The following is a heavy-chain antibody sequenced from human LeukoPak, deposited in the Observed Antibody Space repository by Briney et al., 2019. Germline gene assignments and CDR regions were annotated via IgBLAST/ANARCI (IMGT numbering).Heavy chain of an antibody. CDR3: AKDSTFGGVIVPFGY. J-gene: IGHJ4*02. CDR2: ISERGGST. D-gene: IGHD3-16*01. CDR1: GITLSNYG. Sequence: GGSLRLSCVVSGITLSNYGMSWVRQAPGKGLEWVSGISERGGSTNYADSVKGRFIISRDTSKNTVYLQMNSLRAEDTAVYYCAKDSTFGGVIVPFGYWGQGTLVTVSS. V-gene: IGHV3-23*01.